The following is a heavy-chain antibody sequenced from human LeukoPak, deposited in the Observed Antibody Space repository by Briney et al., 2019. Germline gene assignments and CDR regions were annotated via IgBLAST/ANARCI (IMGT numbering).Heavy chain of an antibody. CDR1: GFNFDDYA. CDR3: AKDKVTSHSGSPGYFDL. J-gene: IGHJ2*01. Sequence: PGGSLGLSCAASGFNFDDYAMHWVRQAPGKGLEWVSGISWNSGSIGYADSVRGRFTISRDNANNSLYMQMNSLRPEDTALYFCAKDKVTSHSGSPGYFDLWGRGTLVTVSS. V-gene: IGHV3-9*01. D-gene: IGHD1-26*01. CDR2: ISWNSGSI.